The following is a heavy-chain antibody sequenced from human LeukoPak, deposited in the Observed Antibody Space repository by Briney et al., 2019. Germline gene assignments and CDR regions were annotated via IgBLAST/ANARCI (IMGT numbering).Heavy chain of an antibody. D-gene: IGHD4-17*01. J-gene: IGHJ3*02. Sequence: SETLSLTCTVSGGSISSYYWSWIRQPRGKGLEWIGYIYYSGSTNYNPSLKSRVTISVDTSKNQFSLKLSSVTAADTAVYYCARDQDYGGDAFDIWGQGTMVTVSS. CDR3: ARDQDYGGDAFDI. V-gene: IGHV4-59*01. CDR2: IYYSGST. CDR1: GGSISSYY.